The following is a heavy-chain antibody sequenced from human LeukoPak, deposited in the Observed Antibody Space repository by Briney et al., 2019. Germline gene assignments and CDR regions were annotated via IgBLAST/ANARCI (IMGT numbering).Heavy chain of an antibody. CDR3: ARGQLLAVAGKSGSGY. V-gene: IGHV1-8*01. CDR1: GYTLTSFD. CDR2: MNPNSGNT. Sequence: GASVKVSCKASGYTLTSFDINWVRQATGQGLEWMGWMNPNSGNTGYAQKFQGRVTMTRNTSTSTAYMELSSLRSEDTAIYYCARGQLLAVAGKSGSGYWGQGTLVTVSS. D-gene: IGHD6-19*01. J-gene: IGHJ4*02.